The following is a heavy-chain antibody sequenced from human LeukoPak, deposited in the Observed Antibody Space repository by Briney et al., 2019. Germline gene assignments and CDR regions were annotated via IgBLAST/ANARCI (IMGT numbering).Heavy chain of an antibody. J-gene: IGHJ3*02. CDR1: GYTLTELS. V-gene: IGHV1-24*01. D-gene: IGHD4-17*01. CDR3: ASAIYGDYSYDAFDI. Sequence: ASVKVSCKVSGYTLTELSMHWVRQAPGKGLEWMGGFDPEDGETIYAQKFQGRVTMTEDTSTDTAYMELSSLRSEDTAVYYCASAIYGDYSYDAFDIWGRGTMVTVSS. CDR2: FDPEDGET.